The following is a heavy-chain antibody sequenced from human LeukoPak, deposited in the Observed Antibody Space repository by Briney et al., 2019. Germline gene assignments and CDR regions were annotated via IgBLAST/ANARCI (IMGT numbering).Heavy chain of an antibody. J-gene: IGHJ5*02. CDR3: ARLYSGRGFGWFDP. Sequence: SETLSLTCTVSGGSISNTSYYWVWIRQPPGKGLEWIGTVYYSGSTYYNPSLKSRVTISVDKSKNQFSLKLSSVTAADTAVYYCARLYSGRGFGWFDPWGQGTLVTVSS. D-gene: IGHD3-10*01. CDR1: GGSISNTSYY. V-gene: IGHV4-39*07. CDR2: VYYSGST.